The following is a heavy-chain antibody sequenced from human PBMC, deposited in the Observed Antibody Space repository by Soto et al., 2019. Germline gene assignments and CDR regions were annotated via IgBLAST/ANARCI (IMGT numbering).Heavy chain of an antibody. V-gene: IGHV3-30*18. CDR3: AKDTYYYSSSGYYTFDY. CDR1: GFIFSSYG. D-gene: IGHD3-22*01. J-gene: IGHJ4*02. CDR2: VSHDGRNK. Sequence: QVQLVESGGGVVQPARSLRLSCEASGFIFSSYGIHWVRQAPGKGLEWVAVVSHDGRNKKYVDSVEGRFTISRDNSKNTLDLQMNVLRAEDTAVYYCAKDTYYYSSSGYYTFDYWGQGTLVSVSS.